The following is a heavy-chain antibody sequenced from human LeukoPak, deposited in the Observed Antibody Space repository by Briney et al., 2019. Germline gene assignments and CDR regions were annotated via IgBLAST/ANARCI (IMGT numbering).Heavy chain of an antibody. Sequence: GGSLRLSCAASGFTFSNYWMHWVRQAPGKGQVWVSRIKSDGSDTSYADSVKGRFTVSRDNAKNTLYLQMNSLRVEDTAVYYCARDLTYGSNWFDPWGQGTLVTVSS. CDR2: IKSDGSDT. D-gene: IGHD4-17*01. CDR3: ARDLTYGSNWFDP. J-gene: IGHJ5*02. V-gene: IGHV3-74*01. CDR1: GFTFSNYW.